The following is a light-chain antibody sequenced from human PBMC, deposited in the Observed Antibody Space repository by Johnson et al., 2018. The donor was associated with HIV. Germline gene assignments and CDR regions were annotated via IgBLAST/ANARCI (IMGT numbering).Light chain of an antibody. V-gene: IGLV1-51*02. CDR1: SSNIGNNY. CDR2: ENN. Sequence: QLVLTQPPSVSAAPGQKVTISCSGSSSNIGNNYVSWYQQLPGTAPKLLIYENNKRPSGIPDRFSGSKSGTSATLGITGLQTGDEADYYCGTWECSLMHGFFGTGTKGTVL. CDR3: GTWECSLMHGF. J-gene: IGLJ1*01.